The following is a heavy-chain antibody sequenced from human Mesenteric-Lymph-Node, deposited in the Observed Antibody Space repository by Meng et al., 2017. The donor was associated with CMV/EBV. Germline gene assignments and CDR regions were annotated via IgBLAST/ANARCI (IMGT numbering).Heavy chain of an antibody. CDR2: ISADTTNI. J-gene: IGHJ4*02. Sequence: QLRLVQSGTEVKKPGASVKVSCKASGYTFTTYGVTWVRQAPGQGLEWMGWISADTTNINYAQKLQGRVTLTTDTSTSTAYMELRSLRSDDTAMYYCSIGEFDYWGQGTLVTVSS. D-gene: IGHD3-10*01. CDR1: GYTFTTYG. V-gene: IGHV1-18*01. CDR3: SIGEFDY.